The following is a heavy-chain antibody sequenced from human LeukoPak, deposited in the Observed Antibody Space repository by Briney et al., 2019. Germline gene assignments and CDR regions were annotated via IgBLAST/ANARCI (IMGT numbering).Heavy chain of an antibody. V-gene: IGHV4-59*01. CDR3: ARLAQRDD. CDR1: SGSISSYY. Sequence: PSETLSLTCTVSSGSISSYYWSWIRQPPGKGLEWIGYIYYSGSTNYNPSLKSRVTISVDTSKNQFSLNLSSVTAADTAVYYCARLAQRDDWGQGTLVTVSS. CDR2: IYYSGST. J-gene: IGHJ4*02.